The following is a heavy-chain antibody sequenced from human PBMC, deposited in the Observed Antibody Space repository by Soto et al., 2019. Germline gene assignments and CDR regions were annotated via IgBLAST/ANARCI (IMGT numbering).Heavy chain of an antibody. V-gene: IGHV4-34*01. CDR1: GGSFSGYY. J-gene: IGHJ6*02. Sequence: SETLSLTCAVYGGSFSGYYWSWIRQPPGKGLEWIGEINHSGSTNYNPSLKSRVTISVDTSKNQFSLKLSSVTAADTAVYYCAKCFRGLYYYYGMDVWGQGTTVTVSS. D-gene: IGHD3-10*02. CDR3: AKCFRGLYYYYGMDV. CDR2: INHSGST.